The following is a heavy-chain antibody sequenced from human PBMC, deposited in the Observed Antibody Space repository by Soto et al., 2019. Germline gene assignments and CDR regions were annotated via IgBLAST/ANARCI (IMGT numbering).Heavy chain of an antibody. CDR1: GFTFSSYW. J-gene: IGHJ4*02. Sequence: EVQLMESGGGLVQPGGSLRLSCAASGFTFSSYWMHWVRQAPGKGLVWVSRINSDGSSTTYADSVKGRFAISRDNAKNTLYLQMNSLRAEDTAVYYCVRGEGGWETYWGQGTLVTVSS. CDR2: INSDGSST. V-gene: IGHV3-74*01. D-gene: IGHD6-19*01. CDR3: VRGEGGWETY.